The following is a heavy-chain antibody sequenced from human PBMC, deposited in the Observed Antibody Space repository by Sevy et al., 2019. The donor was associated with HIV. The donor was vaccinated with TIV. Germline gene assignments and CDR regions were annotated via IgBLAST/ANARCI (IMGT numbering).Heavy chain of an antibody. CDR3: ARRRYCSSTSCYHKPIDY. CDR1: GGSISSSSYY. Sequence: SETLSLTCTVSGGSISSSSYYWGWIRQPPGKGLEWIGSIYYSGSTYYHPSLKSRVTISVDTSKNQFSLKLGSVTAADTAVYYCARRRYCSSTSCYHKPIDYWGQGTLVTVS. D-gene: IGHD2-2*01. V-gene: IGHV4-39*01. CDR2: IYYSGST. J-gene: IGHJ4*02.